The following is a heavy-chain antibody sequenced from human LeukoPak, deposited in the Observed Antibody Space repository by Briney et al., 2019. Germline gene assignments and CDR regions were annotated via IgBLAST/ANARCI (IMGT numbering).Heavy chain of an antibody. CDR3: ARGLPAAASTFDY. D-gene: IGHD6-13*01. CDR1: GFTVSSSY. V-gene: IGHV3-53*01. Sequence: GGSLRLSCAASGFTVSSSYVSWVRQAPGKGLEWVSFISSGGNTHYADSVKGGFTISRDNSKNTLYLQMNSLRAEDTAVYYCARGLPAAASTFDYWGQGTLVTVSS. CDR2: ISSGGNT. J-gene: IGHJ4*02.